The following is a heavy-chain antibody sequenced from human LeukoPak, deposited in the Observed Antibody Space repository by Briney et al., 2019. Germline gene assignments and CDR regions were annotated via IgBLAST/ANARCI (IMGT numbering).Heavy chain of an antibody. CDR3: ARSVAGTDYYFDY. V-gene: IGHV4-4*07. CDR2: IYTSGST. J-gene: IGHJ4*02. Sequence: SETLSPTYTASGGSFSGYYWSWIRQPAGKGLEWIGRIYTSGSTNYNPSLKSRVTMSVDTSKNRFSLNLSSVTAADTAVYYCARSVAGTDYYFDYWGQGTLVTVSS. D-gene: IGHD6-19*01. CDR1: GGSFSGYY.